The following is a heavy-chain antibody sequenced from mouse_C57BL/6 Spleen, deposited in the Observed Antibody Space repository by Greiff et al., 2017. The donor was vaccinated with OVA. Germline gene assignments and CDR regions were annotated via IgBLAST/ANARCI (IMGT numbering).Heavy chain of an antibody. V-gene: IGHV5-4*01. CDR2: ISDGGSYT. CDR3: ARDFITTVVAKNFDV. CDR1: GFTFSSYA. D-gene: IGHD1-1*01. J-gene: IGHJ1*03. Sequence: DVMLVESGGGLVKPGGSLKLFCAASGFTFSSYAMSWVRQTPEKRLEWVATISDGGSYTYYPDNVKGRFTISRDNAKNNLYLQMSHLKSEDTAMYYCARDFITTVVAKNFDVWGTGTTVTVSS.